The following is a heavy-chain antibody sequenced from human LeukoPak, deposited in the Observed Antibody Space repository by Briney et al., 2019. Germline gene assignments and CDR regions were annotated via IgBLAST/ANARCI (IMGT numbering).Heavy chain of an antibody. V-gene: IGHV1-46*01. CDR1: GYTFTTYN. D-gene: IGHD6-13*01. CDR3: TRGGVGPAAGPLHFDY. CDR2: IKPSDGST. J-gene: IGHJ4*02. Sequence: ASVKISCKASGYTFTTYNMHWVRQAPGQGLECMGIIKPSDGSTTYAQNFQGRVTMTRDTSTTTVYMELSSLTSDDTAVYYCTRGGVGPAAGPLHFDYWGQGTLVTVSS.